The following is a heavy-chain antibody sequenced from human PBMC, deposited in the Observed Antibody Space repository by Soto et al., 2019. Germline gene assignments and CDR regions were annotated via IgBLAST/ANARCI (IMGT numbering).Heavy chain of an antibody. CDR3: ARVGYSSSRQYYFDY. CDR1: GGSISSGGYS. D-gene: IGHD6-6*01. V-gene: IGHV4-30-2*01. J-gene: IGHJ4*02. CDR2: IYHSGST. Sequence: QLQLQESGSGLVKPSQTLSLTCAVSGGSISSGGYSWSWIRQPPGKGLEWIGYIYHSGSTYYNPSLKSRVTISVDRSKNQFSPKLSSVTAADTAVYYCARVGYSSSRQYYFDYWGQGTLVTVSS.